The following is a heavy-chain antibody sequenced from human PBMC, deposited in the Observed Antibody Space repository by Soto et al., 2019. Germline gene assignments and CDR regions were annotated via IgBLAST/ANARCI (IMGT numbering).Heavy chain of an antibody. V-gene: IGHV1-69*06. J-gene: IGHJ6*02. CDR1: GGTFSSYA. CDR2: IIPIFGTA. CDR3: ARPRSSSRNYYGMDV. Sequence: SVKVSCKASGGTFSSYAISWVRQAPGQGLEWMGGIIPIFGTANYAQKFQGRVTITADKSISTAYLQWSSLKASDTAMYYCARPRSSSRNYYGMDVWGQGTTVTVSS. D-gene: IGHD6-13*01.